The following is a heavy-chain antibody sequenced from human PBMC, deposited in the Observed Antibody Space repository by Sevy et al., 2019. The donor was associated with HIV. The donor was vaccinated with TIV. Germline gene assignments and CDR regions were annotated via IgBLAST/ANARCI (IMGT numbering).Heavy chain of an antibody. CDR3: AGDGGGAAADNPWDYYYGMDV. V-gene: IGHV1-69*13. CDR1: GGTFSSYA. Sequence: ASVKVPCKASGGTFSSYAISWVRQAPGQGLEWMGGIIPIFGTANYAQQFQGRVTITADESTSTAYKELSSMRSEDTAVYYGAGDGGGAAADNPWDYYYGMDVWGQGTTVTVSS. J-gene: IGHJ6*02. D-gene: IGHD6-13*01. CDR2: IIPIFGTA.